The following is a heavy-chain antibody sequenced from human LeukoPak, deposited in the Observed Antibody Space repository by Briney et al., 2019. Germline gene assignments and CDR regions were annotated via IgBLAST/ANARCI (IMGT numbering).Heavy chain of an antibody. CDR1: GFTFSSYW. Sequence: GGSLRLSCAASGFTFSSYWMHWVRQAPGKGLEWVSGISWNSGGTGYADSVKGRVTISRDNAKNSLYLQMNSLRVEDTALYYCAKDTRYSNYAGGSFDIWGQGTMVTVSS. V-gene: IGHV3-9*01. CDR3: AKDTRYSNYAGGSFDI. CDR2: ISWNSGGT. J-gene: IGHJ3*02. D-gene: IGHD4-11*01.